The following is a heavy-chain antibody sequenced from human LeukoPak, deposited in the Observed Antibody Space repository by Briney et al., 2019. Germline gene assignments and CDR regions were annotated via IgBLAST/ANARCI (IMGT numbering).Heavy chain of an antibody. Sequence: SETLSLTCTVSRGSLSSYYWSWLRQPPGKGLEWIGYIYYSGSTNYNPSLKSRVTISVDTSKNQFSLKLSSVSAADTAVYYCARDRRDYWGASYYGMDVWGQGTTVTVSS. CDR3: ARDRRDYWGASYYGMDV. D-gene: IGHD7-27*01. CDR1: RGSLSSYY. J-gene: IGHJ6*02. CDR2: IYYSGST. V-gene: IGHV4-59*01.